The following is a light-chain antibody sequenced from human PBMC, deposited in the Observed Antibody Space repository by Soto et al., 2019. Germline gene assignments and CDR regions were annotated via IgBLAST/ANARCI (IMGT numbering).Light chain of an antibody. CDR1: QSVSNNY. J-gene: IGKJ1*01. CDR3: QQYDSSQWT. Sequence: EIVLTQSPGTLSLSPGERATLSCRASQSVSNNYLAWYQQKPGQAPRLLIYGASNRATGIPDRFSGSGSGTDFTLTISRLEPEGFAVYYCQQYDSSQWTFGQGTKVDIK. CDR2: GAS. V-gene: IGKV3-20*01.